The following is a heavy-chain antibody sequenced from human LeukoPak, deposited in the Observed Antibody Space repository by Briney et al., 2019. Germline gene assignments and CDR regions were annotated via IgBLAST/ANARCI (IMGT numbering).Heavy chain of an antibody. CDR3: ARCIAAAGTRYYYYYYMDV. CDR1: GYSFTSYW. Sequence: GESLKISCKGSGYSFTSYWIGWVRQMPGKGLDWMGIIYPGDSDTRYSPSFQGQVTISADKSISTAYLQWSSLRASDTAMYYCARCIAAAGTRYYYYYYMDVWGKGTTVTVSS. V-gene: IGHV5-51*01. CDR2: IYPGDSDT. J-gene: IGHJ6*03. D-gene: IGHD6-13*01.